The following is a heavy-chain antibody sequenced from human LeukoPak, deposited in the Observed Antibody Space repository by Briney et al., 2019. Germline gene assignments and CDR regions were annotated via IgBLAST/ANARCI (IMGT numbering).Heavy chain of an antibody. Sequence: GGSLRLSCAASGFTFSSYAMSWVRQAPGKGLEWVSAISGSGGSTYYADSVKGRFTISRDNAKNSLYLQMNSLRAEDTAVYYCARDLKGRDLRAFDIWGQGTMVTVSS. J-gene: IGHJ3*02. CDR1: GFTFSSYA. D-gene: IGHD2-21*01. V-gene: IGHV3-23*01. CDR2: ISGSGGST. CDR3: ARDLKGRDLRAFDI.